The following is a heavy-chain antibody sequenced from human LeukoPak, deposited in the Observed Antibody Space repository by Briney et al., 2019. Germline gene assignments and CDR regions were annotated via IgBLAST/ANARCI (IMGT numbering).Heavy chain of an antibody. V-gene: IGHV4-30-4*01. Sequence: SETLSLTCTVSGGSISSGDYYWSWIRQPPGKGLEWIGYIYHSGSTHFNPSLKSRVTISVDTSKNQCSLKLSSVTAADTAVYFCARGPDSSGYYYFDYWGQGTLVTVSS. D-gene: IGHD3-22*01. CDR1: GGSISSGDYY. CDR2: IYHSGST. CDR3: ARGPDSSGYYYFDY. J-gene: IGHJ4*02.